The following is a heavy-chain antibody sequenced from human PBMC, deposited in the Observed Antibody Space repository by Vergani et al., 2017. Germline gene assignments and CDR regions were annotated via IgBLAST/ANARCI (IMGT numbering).Heavy chain of an antibody. CDR2: ISSDGSNK. V-gene: IGHV3-30*18. D-gene: IGHD3-22*01. CDR1: GLMFNNYS. J-gene: IGHJ4*02. CDR3: VNGYYYDQSGLASFDY. Sequence: QVQVVETGGGVVQPGRSLRLSCETSGLMFNNYSMHWVRQAPGKGLEWVAVISSDGSNKHYADSVKGRFTISRDNSQNTLYLQMDSLTAEDTAIYFCVNGYYYDQSGLASFDYWGQGTLVTVSS.